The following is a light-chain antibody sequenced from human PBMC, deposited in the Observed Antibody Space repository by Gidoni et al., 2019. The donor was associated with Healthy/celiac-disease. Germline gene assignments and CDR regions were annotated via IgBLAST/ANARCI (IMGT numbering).Light chain of an antibody. CDR3: QQRSNWPLT. V-gene: IGKV3-11*01. J-gene: IGKJ4*01. Sequence: EIVFTQSPATLSFSPGERATLSSRASQSVSSYLSWYQQKPGQAPRLLIYDASNRATGIPARFSGSGSGTDFTLTISSLEPEDFAVYYCQQRSNWPLTFGGGTKVEIK. CDR1: QSVSSY. CDR2: DAS.